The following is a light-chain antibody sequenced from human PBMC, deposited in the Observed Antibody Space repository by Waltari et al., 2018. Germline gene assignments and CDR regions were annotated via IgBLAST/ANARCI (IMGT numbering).Light chain of an antibody. CDR1: QSISSY. CDR2: AAS. V-gene: IGKV1-39*01. CDR3: QQSYSTPNT. Sequence: DIQMTQSPSSLSASVGDRVTITCRASQSISSYLNWYEQKPAKAPKLMIYAASSLQSGVPSRFSGSGSGTDFTLTISSLQPEDFATYYCQQSYSTPNTFGGGTKVEIK. J-gene: IGKJ4*01.